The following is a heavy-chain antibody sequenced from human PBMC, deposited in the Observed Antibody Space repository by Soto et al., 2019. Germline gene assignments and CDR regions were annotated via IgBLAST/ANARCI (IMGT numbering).Heavy chain of an antibody. CDR1: GGSISSGDYY. V-gene: IGHV4-30-4*01. CDR3: ASGRGTYYDSSSGSYWFDY. D-gene: IGHD3-22*01. Sequence: PSETLSLTCTVSGGSISSGDYYWSWIRQPPGKGLEWIGYIYYSGSTYYNPSLKSRVTISVDTSKNQFSLKLSSVTAADTAVYYCASGRGTYYDSSSGSYWFDYWGQGTLVTVSS. CDR2: IYYSGST. J-gene: IGHJ4*02.